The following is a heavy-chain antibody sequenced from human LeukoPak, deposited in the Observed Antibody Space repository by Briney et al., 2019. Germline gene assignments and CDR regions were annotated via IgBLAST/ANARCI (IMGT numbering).Heavy chain of an antibody. D-gene: IGHD3-22*01. V-gene: IGHV5-51*01. CDR2: IYPGDSDT. CDR3: ATSRRDYYDSSGYYLYY. Sequence: GESLKISCKGSGYSFTSYWIGWMRQMPGKGLEWMGIIYPGDSDTRYSPSFQGQVTISADKSISTAYLQWSSLKASDTAMYYCATSRRDYYDSSGYYLYYWGQGTLVTVSS. J-gene: IGHJ4*02. CDR1: GYSFTSYW.